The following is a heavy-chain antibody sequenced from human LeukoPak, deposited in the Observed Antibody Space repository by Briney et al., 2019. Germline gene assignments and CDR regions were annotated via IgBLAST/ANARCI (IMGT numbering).Heavy chain of an antibody. V-gene: IGHV1-2*02. CDR1: GYTFTGYY. CDR2: ISPNTGGT. J-gene: IGHJ2*01. D-gene: IGHD6-6*01. CDR3: ARVGVGYSSSSNWYFDL. Sequence: GASVKVSCKASGYTFTGYYMHWVRQAPGLGLEWVGWISPNTGGTNYARRFQGRVTMTRDTSFSTVYMEVSRLKSDDTAVYYCARVGVGYSSSSNWYFDLWGRGTLVTVSS.